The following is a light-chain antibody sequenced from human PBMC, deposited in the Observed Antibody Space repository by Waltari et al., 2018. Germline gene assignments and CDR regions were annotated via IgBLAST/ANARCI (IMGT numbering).Light chain of an antibody. J-gene: IGKJ1*01. CDR2: DAS. CDR1: QPITTW. V-gene: IGKV1-5*01. Sequence: DIQMTQSPSTLSASVGDRVTITCRASQPITTWVAWYQQKPGQAPHLPIYDASRLEFGVPTRFSGSGSGTEFTLTISSLRPDDFATYYCQQYSSFWTFGQGTKVEIK. CDR3: QQYSSFWT.